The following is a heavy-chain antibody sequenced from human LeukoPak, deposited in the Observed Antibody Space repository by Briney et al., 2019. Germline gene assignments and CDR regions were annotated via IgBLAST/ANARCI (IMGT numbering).Heavy chain of an antibody. CDR1: ARSISSHY. V-gene: IGHV4-59*08. Sequence: PSQSLSLTCTVSARSISSHYSSWVRQPPGNWLEWIVYIYYSGSTNYNPSLKSRVTISLDTSKNQFSLNLSSVTAAGTAVYYCARLNWVPGSTWPKIDSWGQGTLVTVSS. CDR2: IYYSGST. CDR3: ARLNWVPGSTWPKIDS. J-gene: IGHJ4*02. D-gene: IGHD6-13*01.